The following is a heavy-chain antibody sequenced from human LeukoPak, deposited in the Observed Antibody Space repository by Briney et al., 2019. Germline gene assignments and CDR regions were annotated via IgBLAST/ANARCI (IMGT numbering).Heavy chain of an antibody. D-gene: IGHD2/OR15-2a*01. Sequence: PGGSLRLSCVASGFTFSTYGMHWVRQAPGKGLEWVAFIRYDESNKHYADSVRGRFTISRDNSKSTLSLQMNSLRAEDTAIYYCATYRQVLLPFESWGQGTLVTVSS. CDR3: ATYRQVLLPFES. CDR2: IRYDESNK. CDR1: GFTFSTYG. V-gene: IGHV3-30*02. J-gene: IGHJ4*02.